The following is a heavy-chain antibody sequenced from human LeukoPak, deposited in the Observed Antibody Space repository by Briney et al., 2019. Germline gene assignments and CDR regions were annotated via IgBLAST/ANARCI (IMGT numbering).Heavy chain of an antibody. Sequence: GDLRLSCAASGCTFDDYGMSWVRQAPGKGLEWVSGIIWNGGSTGYADSVKCRVTISRDNAKNSLYLQMNSLRAEDTALYYCARGGYYYDSSGYYLFEYWGQGTLVTVSS. CDR3: ARGGYYYDSSGYYLFEY. CDR1: GCTFDDYG. J-gene: IGHJ4*02. V-gene: IGHV3-20*04. D-gene: IGHD3-22*01. CDR2: IIWNGGST.